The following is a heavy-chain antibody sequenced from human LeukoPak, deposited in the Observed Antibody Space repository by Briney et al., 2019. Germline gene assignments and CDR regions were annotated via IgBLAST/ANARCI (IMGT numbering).Heavy chain of an antibody. V-gene: IGHV4-31*03. CDR1: GGSISSGGYY. CDR3: ARAPPHVRWFDP. CDR2: IYYSGNT. J-gene: IGHJ5*02. Sequence: SETLSLTCTVSGGSISSGGYYWSWLRQNPGKGLEWIGYIYYSGNTYYNPSLKSRLSISVDTSKNQFSLKLSSVTAADTAVYYCARAPPHVRWFDPCGQGTLVTVSS.